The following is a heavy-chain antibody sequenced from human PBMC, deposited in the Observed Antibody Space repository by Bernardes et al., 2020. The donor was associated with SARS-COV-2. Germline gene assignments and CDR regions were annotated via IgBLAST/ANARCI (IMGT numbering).Heavy chain of an antibody. CDR3: AKGTPPMVRGARRFDY. CDR2: FFGSGGST. Sequence: GGSLRLSCAASGFTFSSHSMSWVRQAPGEGLGWVSAFFGSGGSTYYADSVKGRFTISRDNSKNTLYLQMNSLRAEDTAVYYCAKGTPPMVRGARRFDYWGQGTLVTVSS. CDR1: GFTFSSHS. V-gene: IGHV3-23*01. J-gene: IGHJ4*02. D-gene: IGHD3-10*01.